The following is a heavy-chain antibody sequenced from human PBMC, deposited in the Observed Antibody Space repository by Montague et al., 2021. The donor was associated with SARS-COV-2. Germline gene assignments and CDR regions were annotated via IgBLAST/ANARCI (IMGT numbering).Heavy chain of an antibody. CDR2: PHYKKKWYN. Sequence: CAISGDSVVGHSRSWEGHRQSLQSPLEWVCRPHYKKKWYNDYAVXVRGRVTINPDTSKNQFSLQLNSVTPEGTAIYYCTSGREGNYNVMDVWGQGTTVTVSS. CDR1: GDSVVGHSRS. V-gene: IGHV6-1*01. J-gene: IGHJ6*02. CDR3: TSGREGNYNVMDV. D-gene: IGHD1-1*01.